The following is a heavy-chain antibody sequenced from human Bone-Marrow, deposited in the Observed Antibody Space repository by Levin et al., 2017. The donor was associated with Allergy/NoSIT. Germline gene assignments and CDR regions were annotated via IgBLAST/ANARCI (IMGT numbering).Heavy chain of an antibody. V-gene: IGHV3-15*01. Sequence: AGESLKISCVGSGFTFSNAWMSWVRQAPRKGLEWVGHVKSDTNGGTTNYAAPVKGRFVISRDDSKNTLYLQMNSLTTEDTAVYFCSTLGIGEAFYYYGLDVWGQGTTVTVSS. CDR1: GFTFSNAW. D-gene: IGHD3-10*01. J-gene: IGHJ6*02. CDR3: STLGIGEAFYYYGLDV. CDR2: VKSDTNGGTT.